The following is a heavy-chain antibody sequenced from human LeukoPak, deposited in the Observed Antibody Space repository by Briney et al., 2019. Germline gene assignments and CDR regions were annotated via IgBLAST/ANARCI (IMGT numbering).Heavy chain of an antibody. CDR3: AKAGIGADGAGFLCEY. CDR1: GVTLSDHH. V-gene: IGHV3-23*01. Sequence: PGGSLRLSCAASGVTLSDHHMDWVRQAPGKGLEWVSTASYYVGKQYHADSVRGRFTVSRDNSRNTVSLQMSSLRVEDTGIYYCAKAGIGADGAGFLCEYWGQGTLVTVSS. J-gene: IGHJ4*02. D-gene: IGHD1-1*01. CDR2: ASYYVGKQ.